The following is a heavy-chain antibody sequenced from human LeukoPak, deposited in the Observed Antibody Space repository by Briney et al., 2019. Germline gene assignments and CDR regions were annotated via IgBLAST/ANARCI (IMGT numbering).Heavy chain of an antibody. CDR1: GGSVSSGSYY. CDR3: ARELGPYCSGGSCYSMGWFDP. V-gene: IGHV4-61*01. D-gene: IGHD2-15*01. Sequence: SETQSLTCTVSGGSVSSGSYYWTWIRQPPGKGLEWIGYIYYSGSTNYNPSLKSRVTISVDTAKNQFSLKLSSVTAADTAVYYCARELGPYCSGGSCYSMGWFDPWGQGTLVTVSS. CDR2: IYYSGST. J-gene: IGHJ5*02.